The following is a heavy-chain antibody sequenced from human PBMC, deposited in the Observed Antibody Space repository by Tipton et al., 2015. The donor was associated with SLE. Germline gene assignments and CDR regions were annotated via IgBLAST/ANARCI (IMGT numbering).Heavy chain of an antibody. Sequence: SLRLSCAASGFTFSSYAMSWVRQAPGKGLEWVSTISGSGGSTYYADSVKGRLIISRDNSKNTLYMQMNSLRAEDTAVYYCAKDKEATVYYFDYWGQGTLVTVSS. D-gene: IGHD4-17*01. CDR1: GFTFSSYA. V-gene: IGHV3-23*01. CDR3: AKDKEATVYYFDY. CDR2: ISGSGGST. J-gene: IGHJ4*02.